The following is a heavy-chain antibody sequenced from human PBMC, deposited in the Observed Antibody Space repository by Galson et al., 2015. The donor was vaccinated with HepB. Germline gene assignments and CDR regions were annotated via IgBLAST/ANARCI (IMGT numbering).Heavy chain of an antibody. V-gene: IGHV1-46*01. CDR2: INPSGGST. CDR3: ARDEKGYDFWSGFDY. CDR1: GYTFTSYY. Sequence: SVKVSCKASGYTFTSYYMHWVRQAPGQGLEWMGIINPSGGSTSYAQKFQGRATMTRDTSTSTVYMELSSLRSEDTAVYYCARDEKGYDFWSGFDYWGQGTLVTVSS. D-gene: IGHD3-3*01. J-gene: IGHJ4*02.